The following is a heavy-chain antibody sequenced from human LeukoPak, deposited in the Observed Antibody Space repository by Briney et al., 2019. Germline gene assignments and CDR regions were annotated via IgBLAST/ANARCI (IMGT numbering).Heavy chain of an antibody. Sequence: PSETLSLTCAVYGGSFSGYYWSWIRQPPGKGLEWIGEINHSGSTNYNPSLKSRVTISVDTSKNQFSLKLNSVTAADTAVYYCARSRSRAYYGSGKSGYYYYMDAWGKGTTVTVSS. CDR2: INHSGST. V-gene: IGHV4-34*01. CDR3: ARSRSRAYYGSGKSGYYYYMDA. J-gene: IGHJ6*03. CDR1: GGSFSGYY. D-gene: IGHD3-10*01.